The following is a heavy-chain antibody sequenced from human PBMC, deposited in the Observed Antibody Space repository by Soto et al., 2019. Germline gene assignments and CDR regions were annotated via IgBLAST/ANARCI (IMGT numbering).Heavy chain of an antibody. CDR1: GFTFGSYA. Sequence: GGSLRLSCAASGFTFGSYAMSWVRQAPGKGLEWVSAISGSGGSTYYADSVKGRFTISRDNSKNTLYLQMNSLRAEDTAVYYCAKDQLTIFGVPENWFDPWGQGTLVTVSS. J-gene: IGHJ5*02. CDR2: ISGSGGST. CDR3: AKDQLTIFGVPENWFDP. V-gene: IGHV3-23*01. D-gene: IGHD3-3*01.